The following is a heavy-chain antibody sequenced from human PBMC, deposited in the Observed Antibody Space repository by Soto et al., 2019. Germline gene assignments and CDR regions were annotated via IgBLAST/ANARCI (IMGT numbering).Heavy chain of an antibody. V-gene: IGHV3-23*01. Sequence: GGSLRLSCAASGFTFSNYAMSWVRQAPGKGLEWVSLVSATAGTTYYTDSVKGRFTISRDNSRNTVYLQMNSLRADDTALYYCAKERLAGGFDFWGQGTLVTVSS. CDR2: VSATAGTT. J-gene: IGHJ4*02. CDR3: AKERLAGGFDF. D-gene: IGHD3-16*01. CDR1: GFTFSNYA.